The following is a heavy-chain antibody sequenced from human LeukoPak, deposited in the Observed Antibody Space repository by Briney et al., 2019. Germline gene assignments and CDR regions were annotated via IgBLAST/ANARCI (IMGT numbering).Heavy chain of an antibody. CDR2: ISGSGGST. V-gene: IGHV3-23*01. Sequence: GGSLRLSCAASGFTFSSYAMSWVRQAPGKGLEWVSAISGSGGSTYYADSVKGRFTISRDNSKNTLYLQMNSLRAEDTAVYYCARDGSITMIVVVIEFPDYWGQGTLVTVSS. CDR3: ARDGSITMIVVVIEFPDY. CDR1: GFTFSSYA. J-gene: IGHJ4*02. D-gene: IGHD3-22*01.